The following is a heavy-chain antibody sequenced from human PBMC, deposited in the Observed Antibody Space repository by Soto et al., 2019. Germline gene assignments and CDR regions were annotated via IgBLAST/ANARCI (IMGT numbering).Heavy chain of an antibody. J-gene: IGHJ4*02. D-gene: IGHD3-22*01. CDR3: ATAYYYDSRGSDPYYFDY. Sequence: ASVKVSCKASGYTFTGYYRHWVRQSPVQGLEWMGWISAKTGNTDHAQKLQGRVTMTIDTSTRIANMELMSLASDDTAVYYCATAYYYDSRGSDPYYFDYRGQGTLVTVPS. V-gene: IGHV1-18*04. CDR2: ISAKTGNT. CDR1: GYTFTGYY.